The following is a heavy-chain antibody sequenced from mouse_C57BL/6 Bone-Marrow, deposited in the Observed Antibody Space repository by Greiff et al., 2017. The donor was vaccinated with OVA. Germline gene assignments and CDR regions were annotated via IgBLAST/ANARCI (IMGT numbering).Heavy chain of an antibody. CDR2: IDPETGGT. J-gene: IGHJ3*01. CDR1: GYTFTDYE. Sequence: VQLQQSGAELVRPGASVTLSCKASGYTFTDYEMHWVKQTPVHGLEWIGAIDPETGGTAYNQKFKGKAILTADKSSSTAYMELRSLTSEDSAVYYCTRYTTVRGFADWGQGTLVTVSA. D-gene: IGHD1-1*01. V-gene: IGHV1-15*01. CDR3: TRYTTVRGFAD.